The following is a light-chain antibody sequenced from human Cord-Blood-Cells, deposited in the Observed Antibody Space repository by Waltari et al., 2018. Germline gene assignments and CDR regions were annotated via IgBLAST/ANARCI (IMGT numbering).Light chain of an antibody. J-gene: IGLJ2*01. V-gene: IGLV2-23*03. CDR3: CSYAGSSTFVV. Sequence: QSALTQPASVSGSPGQSITISCTGTSSDVGSYNHFSCYQQHPGKAPKLMIYEGSKRPSGVSNRFSGSKSGNTASLTISGLQAEDEADYYCCSYAGSSTFVVFGGGTKLTVL. CDR1: SSDVGSYNH. CDR2: EGS.